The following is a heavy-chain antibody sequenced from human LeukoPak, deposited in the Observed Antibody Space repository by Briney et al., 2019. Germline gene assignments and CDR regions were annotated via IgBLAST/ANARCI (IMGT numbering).Heavy chain of an antibody. CDR1: GFTFSSYW. Sequence: GGSLRLSCAASGFTFSSYWMSWVRQAPGKGLEWVANINQDGSQKYYVDSVKGRFTISRDNAKNSLYLQMNSLRAEDTAVYYCARDTVPAGIFWDFWGQGSLVTVSS. V-gene: IGHV3-7*05. CDR2: INQDGSQK. J-gene: IGHJ4*02. D-gene: IGHD2-2*01. CDR3: ARDTVPAGIFWDF.